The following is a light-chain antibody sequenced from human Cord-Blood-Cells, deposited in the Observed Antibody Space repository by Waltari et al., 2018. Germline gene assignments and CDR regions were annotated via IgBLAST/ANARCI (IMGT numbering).Light chain of an antibody. J-gene: IGKJ2*03. CDR1: TSVLYRSNTKNY. V-gene: IGKV4-1*01. Sequence: DIMIPQSPDTLAVGTGYRAPSDCNSSTSVLYRSNTKNYLAWYQQKPGQPPKLLIYWASTRDSGVPDRFSGSGSGTDFTLTISSLQPEDVAVYYCQQYYSTPYSFGQGTKLEIK. CDR3: QQYYSTPYS. CDR2: WAS.